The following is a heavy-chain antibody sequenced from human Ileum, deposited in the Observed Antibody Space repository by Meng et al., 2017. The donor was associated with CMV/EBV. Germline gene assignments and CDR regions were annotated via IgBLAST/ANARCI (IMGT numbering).Heavy chain of an antibody. CDR1: GFTFSSYA. V-gene: IGHV3-64*02. J-gene: IGHJ4*02. CDR2: ISSNGGST. Sequence: LSLTCAASGFTFSSYAMHWVRQAPGKGLEYVSAISSNGGSTYYADSVKGRFTISRDNSKNTLYLQMGSLRAKDMAVYYCARGWSGSYYGGQGTLVTVSS. CDR3: ARGWSGSYY. D-gene: IGHD1-26*01.